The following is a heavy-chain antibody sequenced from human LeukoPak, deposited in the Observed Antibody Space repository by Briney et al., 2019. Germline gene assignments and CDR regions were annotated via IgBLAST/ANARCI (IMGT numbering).Heavy chain of an antibody. J-gene: IGHJ4*02. V-gene: IGHV4-34*01. CDR2: INHSGYT. CDR3: TRMTTGHDY. CDR1: GVSFNDYY. Sequence: SETLSLTCAVSGVSFNDYYWSWVRQTPGKGLEWIGEINHSGYTNDSPSLKSRVSISIDTSRKQFSLNLRSVTVADTGIYYCTRMTTGHDYWGQGTLVTVSS. D-gene: IGHD4-17*01.